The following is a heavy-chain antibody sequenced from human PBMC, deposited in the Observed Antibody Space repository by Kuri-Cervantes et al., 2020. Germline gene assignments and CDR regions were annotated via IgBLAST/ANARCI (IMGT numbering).Heavy chain of an antibody. D-gene: IGHD6-19*01. Sequence: GESLKISCAASGFTFSSYGMHWVRQAPGKGLEWVAVISYDGSNKYYADSVKGRFTISRDNSKNTLYLQMNSLRAEDTAVYYCARAYSSGWFYYYYYYYGMDVWGQGTTVTVSS. CDR2: ISYDGSNK. CDR3: ARAYSSGWFYYYYYYYGMDV. J-gene: IGHJ6*02. V-gene: IGHV3-30*03. CDR1: GFTFSSYG.